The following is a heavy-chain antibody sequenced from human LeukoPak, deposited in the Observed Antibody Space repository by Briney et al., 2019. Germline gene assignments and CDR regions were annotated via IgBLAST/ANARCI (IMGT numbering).Heavy chain of an antibody. CDR2: ISYDGSNK. Sequence: GGSLRLSCAASGFTFSSYAMHWVRQAPGKGLVWVAVISYDGSNKYYADSVKGRFTISRDNSKNTLYLQMNSLRAEDTAVYYCAKMKSSGRYFDWLLSYFDYWGQGTLVTVSS. D-gene: IGHD3-9*01. CDR3: AKMKSSGRYFDWLLSYFDY. V-gene: IGHV3-30*07. J-gene: IGHJ4*02. CDR1: GFTFSSYA.